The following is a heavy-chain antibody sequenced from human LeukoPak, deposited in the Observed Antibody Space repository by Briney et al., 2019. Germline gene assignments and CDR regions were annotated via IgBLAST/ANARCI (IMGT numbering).Heavy chain of an antibody. CDR3: ARGTAAYLYYMDV. V-gene: IGHV4-59*01. CDR2: ASYSGKT. Sequence: SETLSLTCNVSGGSISSFYCSWIRQPPGKGLEWIGYASYSGKTNYNPSLKSRVTMSVDTSRNQFSLRLTSVTAADTAVYYCARGTAAYLYYMDVWGKGTTVTVSS. J-gene: IGHJ6*03. D-gene: IGHD2-2*01. CDR1: GGSISSFY.